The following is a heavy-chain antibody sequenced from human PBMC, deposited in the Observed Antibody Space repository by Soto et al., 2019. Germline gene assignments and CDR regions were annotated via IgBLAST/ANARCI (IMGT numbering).Heavy chain of an antibody. J-gene: IGHJ3*01. CDR3: AELGVAGTYDAFDV. CDR1: GFTFSSFA. Sequence: GGSRRLSYAASGFTFSSFAMSWVRQAPGKGLEWVSAISGSGGGTYYADSVKGRVTISRDNSKNTLYLQMNSLRAEDTAVYYCAELGVAGTYDAFDVWGRGAMVTVS. V-gene: IGHV3-23*01. CDR2: ISGSGGGT. D-gene: IGHD3-16*01.